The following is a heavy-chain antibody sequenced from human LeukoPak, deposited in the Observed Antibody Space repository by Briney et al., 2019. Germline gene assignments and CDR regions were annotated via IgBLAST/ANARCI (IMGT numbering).Heavy chain of an antibody. D-gene: IGHD2-2*01. CDR2: INPNSGDT. CDR1: GYTFTGYY. V-gene: IGHV1-2*02. J-gene: IGHJ6*03. CDR3: AVLPVVPAASYYYYYMDV. Sequence: ASVKVSCKASGYTFTGYYIHWVRQAPGQGLEWMGLINPNSGDTKYAQRFQGRITVTRDTSISTAYMELSRLRSDDTAVYYCAVLPVVPAASYYYYYMDVWGKGTTVTISS.